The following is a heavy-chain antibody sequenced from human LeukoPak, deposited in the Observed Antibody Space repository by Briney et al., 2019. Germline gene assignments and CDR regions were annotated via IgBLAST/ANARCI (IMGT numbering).Heavy chain of an antibody. J-gene: IGHJ4*02. CDR2: VFYSGSI. V-gene: IGHV4-59*08. Sequence: PSETLSLTCTVSGGPISSYYWSWIRQPPRKGLEWIGYVFYSGSINYNPSLKSRVTISIDASKNLFSLKLSSVTAADTAVYYCARLTSGTHPNFDYWGQGTLVTVSS. CDR1: GGPISSYY. D-gene: IGHD3-10*01. CDR3: ARLTSGTHPNFDY.